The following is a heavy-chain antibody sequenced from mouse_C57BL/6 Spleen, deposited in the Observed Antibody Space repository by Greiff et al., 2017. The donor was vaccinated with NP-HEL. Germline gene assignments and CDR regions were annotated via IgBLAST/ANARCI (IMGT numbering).Heavy chain of an antibody. Sequence: QVQLQQSGPELVKPGASVKISCKASGYAFSSSWLNWVKQRPGKGLEWIGRIYPGDGDTTYNGKFKGKATLTADKSSSTAYMQLSSLTSEDSAVYFCARGYQGGFAYWGQGTLVTVSA. CDR2: IYPGDGDT. D-gene: IGHD2-14*01. CDR1: GYAFSSSW. J-gene: IGHJ3*01. V-gene: IGHV1-82*01. CDR3: ARGYQGGFAY.